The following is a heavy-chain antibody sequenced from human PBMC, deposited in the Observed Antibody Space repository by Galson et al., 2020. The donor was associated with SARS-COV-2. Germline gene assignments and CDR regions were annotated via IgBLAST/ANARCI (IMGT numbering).Heavy chain of an antibody. Sequence: SVKVSCKASGGTFSSYAISWVRQAPGQGLEWMGGIIPIFGTANYAQKFQGRVTITADESTSTAYMELSSLRSEDTAVYYCARFYGDYEPELPHYGMYVWGQGTTVTVSS. CDR2: IIPIFGTA. V-gene: IGHV1-69*13. CDR1: GGTFSSYA. D-gene: IGHD4-17*01. J-gene: IGHJ6*02. CDR3: ARFYGDYEPELPHYGMYV.